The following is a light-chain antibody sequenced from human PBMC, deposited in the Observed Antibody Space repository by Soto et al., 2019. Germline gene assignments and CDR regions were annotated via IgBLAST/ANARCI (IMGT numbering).Light chain of an antibody. CDR3: QQYNSYSPLT. CDR1: QSISSW. V-gene: IGKV1-5*03. J-gene: IGKJ4*01. Sequence: DIQMTQSPSTLSASVGDRVTITCRASQSISSWLAWYQQKPGKAPKLLIYKASSLESGVPSRFSGSGSGTAFTLTISSLQPDDFATYSCQQYNSYSPLTFGGGTKVEIK. CDR2: KAS.